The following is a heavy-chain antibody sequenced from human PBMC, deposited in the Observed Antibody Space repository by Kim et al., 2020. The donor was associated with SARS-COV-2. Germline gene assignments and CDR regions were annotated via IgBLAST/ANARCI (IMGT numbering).Heavy chain of an antibody. Sequence: SETLSLTCAVYGGSFSGYYWSWIRQPPGKGLEWIGEINHSGSTNYNPSLKSRVTISVDTSKNQFSLKLSSVTAADTAVYYCARGRGGNSRTGYFQHWGQGTLVTVSS. CDR1: GGSFSGYY. J-gene: IGHJ1*01. D-gene: IGHD2-15*01. CDR2: INHSGST. CDR3: ARGRGGNSRTGYFQH. V-gene: IGHV4-34*01.